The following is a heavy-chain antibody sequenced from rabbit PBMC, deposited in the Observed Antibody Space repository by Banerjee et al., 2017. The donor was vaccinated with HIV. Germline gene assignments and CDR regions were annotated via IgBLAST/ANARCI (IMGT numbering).Heavy chain of an antibody. Sequence: QSLEESGGDLVKPGASLTLTCTASGFSFSSSNYMCWVRQAPGKGLEWIACIGAGSSGATYYASWAKGRFTISKTSSTTVTLQMTSLTAADTATYFCAREGYGDGTGDYDLWGQGTLVTVS. V-gene: IGHV1S40*01. J-gene: IGHJ3*01. CDR3: AREGYGDGTGDYDL. D-gene: IGHD7-1*01. CDR2: IGAGSSGAT. CDR1: GFSFSSSNY.